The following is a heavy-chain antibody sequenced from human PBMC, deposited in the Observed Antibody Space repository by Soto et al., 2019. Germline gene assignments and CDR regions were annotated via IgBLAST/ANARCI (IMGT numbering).Heavy chain of an antibody. CDR2: IYYSGST. V-gene: IGHV4-39*01. Sequence: SETLSLTCTVSGGSISSSSYYWGWIRQPPGKGLEWIGSIYYSGSTYYNPSLKSRVTISVDTSKNQFSLKLSSVTAADTAVYYCSRVISREQLVTYYYYYYMDVWGKGTTVTVSS. CDR3: SRVISREQLVTYYYYYYMDV. CDR1: GGSISSSSYY. J-gene: IGHJ6*03. D-gene: IGHD6-6*01.